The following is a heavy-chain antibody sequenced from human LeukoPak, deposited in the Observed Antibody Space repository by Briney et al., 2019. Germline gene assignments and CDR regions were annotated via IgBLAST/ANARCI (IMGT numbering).Heavy chain of an antibody. CDR2: INGGGSGA. D-gene: IGHD2-21*01. CDR3: AKVISGADCFFDY. J-gene: IGHJ4*02. Sequence: GGSLRLSCAASGFTFTNNAMHWVRQAPGKGLEWVSAINGGGSGAFYADSVKGRFTISRDNSKNALYLQMNSLRAEDTAVYYCAKVISGADCFFDYWGQGTLVTVST. V-gene: IGHV3-23*01. CDR1: GFTFTNNA.